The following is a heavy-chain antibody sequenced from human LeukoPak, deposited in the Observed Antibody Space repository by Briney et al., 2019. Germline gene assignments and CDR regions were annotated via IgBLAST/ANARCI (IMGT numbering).Heavy chain of an antibody. D-gene: IGHD2-21*01. CDR2: ISSSGSII. CDR1: GFTFSSYS. V-gene: IGHV3-48*01. CDR3: ARALYRQHIVVVNAKNYWYFDL. J-gene: IGHJ2*01. Sequence: GGSLRLSCAASGFTFSSYSMNWVRQAPGKGLEWISYISSSGSIIYYADSVKGRFTISRDNAKNSLFLQMNSLRAEDTAVYYCARALYRQHIVVVNAKNYWYFDLWGRGTLVTVSS.